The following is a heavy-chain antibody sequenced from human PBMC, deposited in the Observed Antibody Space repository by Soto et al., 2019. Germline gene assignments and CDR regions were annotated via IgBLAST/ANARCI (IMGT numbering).Heavy chain of an antibody. Sequence: ASVKLSCEASGFNHRYYGICWLRQAPGQGLEWMGWISGNSGDTKYAQKLQGRATLTTDTSTSTAYMELRSLRSDDTAVYYCAREDYDTNIWGQGTLVTVSS. V-gene: IGHV1-18*01. CDR1: GFNHRYYG. CDR2: ISGNSGDT. J-gene: IGHJ4*02. CDR3: AREDYDTNI. D-gene: IGHD3-22*01.